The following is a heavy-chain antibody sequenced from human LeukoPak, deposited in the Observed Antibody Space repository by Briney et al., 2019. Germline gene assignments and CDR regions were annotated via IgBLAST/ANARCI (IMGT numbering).Heavy chain of an antibody. CDR1: GYTFTAYI. Sequence: ASVKVTCKASGYTFTAYIMHWVRQAPGQGLEWMGWINPHSGGRNYAQKFQGRVTMTRDTSISTAYMELSRLRSDDTAVYYCARGDRYCISTNCSPDYWGQGTLVTVSS. J-gene: IGHJ4*02. V-gene: IGHV1-2*02. CDR3: ARGDRYCISTNCSPDY. CDR2: INPHSGGR. D-gene: IGHD2-2*01.